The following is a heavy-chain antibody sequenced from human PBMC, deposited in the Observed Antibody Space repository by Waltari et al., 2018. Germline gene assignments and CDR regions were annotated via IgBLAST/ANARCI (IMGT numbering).Heavy chain of an antibody. V-gene: IGHV3-33*01. CDR3: SGDAFDI. J-gene: IGHJ3*02. Sequence: QVQLVESGGGVVQPGRSLRLSCAASGFTFSSYGMHWVRQAPGKGLEWVGVIWYDGSNKYNADSVKGRFTISRDNSKNTLYLQMNSLRAEDTAVYYCSGDAFDIWGQGTMVTVSS. CDR1: GFTFSSYG. CDR2: IWYDGSNK.